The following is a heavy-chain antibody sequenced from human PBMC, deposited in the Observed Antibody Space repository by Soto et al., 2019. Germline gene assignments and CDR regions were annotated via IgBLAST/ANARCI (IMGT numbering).Heavy chain of an antibody. J-gene: IGHJ3*02. CDR2: IITFFGAA. D-gene: IGHD7-27*01. CDR3: ARPIWGPYAFDI. V-gene: IGHV1-69*01. Sequence: QVQLVQSGAEVRKPGSSVRVSCKASGDRFSTYAFNWVRQAPGQGLEWLGGIITFFGAAMYAQKFQGRVTITADEVTTTAYMELSGLRSEDTAVYYCARPIWGPYAFDIWGQGTMVTVSS. CDR1: GDRFSTYA.